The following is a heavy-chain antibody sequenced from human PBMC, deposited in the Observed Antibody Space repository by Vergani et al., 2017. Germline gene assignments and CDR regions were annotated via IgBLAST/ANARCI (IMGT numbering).Heavy chain of an antibody. Sequence: QVQLQQWGAGLLKPSETLSLTCAVYGGSFSGYYWSWIRQPPGKGLEWIGEINHSGSTNYNPSLKSRVTISVDTSKNQFSLKLSSVTAADTAVYYCASSPPSNYEPGVHFDYWGQGTLVTVSS. V-gene: IGHV4-34*01. CDR3: ASSPPSNYEPGVHFDY. D-gene: IGHD4-11*01. CDR1: GGSFSGYY. J-gene: IGHJ4*02. CDR2: INHSGST.